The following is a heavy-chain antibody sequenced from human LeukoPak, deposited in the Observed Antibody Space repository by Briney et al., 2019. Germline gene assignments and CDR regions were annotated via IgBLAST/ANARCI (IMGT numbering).Heavy chain of an antibody. CDR3: AKLLWFGEGRADY. Sequence: PGGSLSLSSAASGFPFSNYAMSWVRPAPGKGLEWVSGISGGGVSTYYADSVKGRFTISRDNSKNTLYLQMNSLRAEDTAIYYCAKLLWFGEGRADYWGQGTLVTVSS. CDR2: ISGGGVST. V-gene: IGHV3-23*01. J-gene: IGHJ4*02. D-gene: IGHD3-10*01. CDR1: GFPFSNYA.